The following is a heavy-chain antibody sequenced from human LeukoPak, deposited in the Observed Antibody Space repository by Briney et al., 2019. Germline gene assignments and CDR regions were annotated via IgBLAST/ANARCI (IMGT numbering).Heavy chain of an antibody. CDR1: GVSVSDGRYY. J-gene: IGHJ4*02. V-gene: IGHV4-61*01. D-gene: IGHD4-17*01. CDR3: AMSTRATVTMAPSDY. Sequence: SETLSLTCNVSGVSVSDGRYYWTWIRQHPGKGLEWIGYKYYSGSAKYNPSLKSRLTISIDTSKNQFSLKLSSVTAADTAVYYCAMSTRATVTMAPSDYWGQGTLVTVSS. CDR2: KYYSGSA.